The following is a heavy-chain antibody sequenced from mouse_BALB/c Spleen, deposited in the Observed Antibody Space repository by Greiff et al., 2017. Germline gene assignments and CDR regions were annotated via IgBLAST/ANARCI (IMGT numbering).Heavy chain of an antibody. CDR1: GFNIKDTY. J-gene: IGHJ4*01. D-gene: IGHD3-1*01. V-gene: IGHV14-3*02. CDR3: ARGSGYDAMDY. CDR2: IDPANGNT. Sequence: VQLQQSGAELVKPGASVKLSCTASGFNIKDTYMHWVKQRPEQGLEWIGRIDPANGNTKYDPKFQGKATITADTSSNTAYLQLSSLTSEDTAVYYCARGSGYDAMDYWGQGTSVTVSA.